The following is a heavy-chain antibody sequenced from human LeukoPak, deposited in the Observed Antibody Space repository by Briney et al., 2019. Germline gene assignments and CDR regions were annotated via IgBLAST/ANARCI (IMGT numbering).Heavy chain of an antibody. CDR3: ARMSIAARKDI. CDR1: GDSISSSSYY. D-gene: IGHD6-6*01. Sequence: SETLSLTCTVSGDSISSSSYYWGWIRQPPGKGLEWIGRIYTSGSTNYNPSLKSRVTISVDTSKNQFSLKLSSVTAADTAVYYCARMSIAARKDIWGQGTMVTVSS. J-gene: IGHJ3*02. CDR2: IYTSGST. V-gene: IGHV4-39*07.